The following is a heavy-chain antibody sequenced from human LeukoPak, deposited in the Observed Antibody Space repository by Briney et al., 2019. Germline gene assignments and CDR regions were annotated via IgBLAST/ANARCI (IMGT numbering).Heavy chain of an antibody. CDR2: INPNSGGT. Sequence: GASVRVSCKASGYTFSAYYMHWVRQAPGQGPEWVGWINPNSGGTNYAQKFQGRVTMTRDTSISTAYMELTRLRSDDTAVYYCARGITAMAIPYYYYYYMDVWGKGATVTVSS. J-gene: IGHJ6*03. CDR1: GYTFSAYY. D-gene: IGHD5-18*01. CDR3: ARGITAMAIPYYYYYYMDV. V-gene: IGHV1-2*02.